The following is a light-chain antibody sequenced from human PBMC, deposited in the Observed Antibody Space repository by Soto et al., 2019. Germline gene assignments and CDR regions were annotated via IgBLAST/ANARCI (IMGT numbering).Light chain of an antibody. Sequence: AIQMTQYPSSLSASVGDRVTITCRASQGIRNELGWYHQTQGKAPKLLIYAAYRLQSGGPSRFSGTGSGTDFTLTLRSLQPEDCATYCCLQDSNYPRCLGQGTTLEIK. CDR3: LQDSNYPRC. J-gene: IGKJ2*03. V-gene: IGKV1-6*01. CDR2: AAY. CDR1: QGIRNE.